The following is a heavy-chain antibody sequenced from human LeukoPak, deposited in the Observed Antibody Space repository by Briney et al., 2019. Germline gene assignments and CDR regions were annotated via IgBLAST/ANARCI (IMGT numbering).Heavy chain of an antibody. CDR2: IYTSGST. Sequence: IGRIYTSGSTNYNPSLKSRVTMSVDTSKNQFSLKLSSVTAADTAVYYCARGLVVPAAFDYWGQGTLVTVSS. V-gene: IGHV4-4*07. CDR3: ARGLVVPAAFDY. J-gene: IGHJ4*02. D-gene: IGHD2-2*01.